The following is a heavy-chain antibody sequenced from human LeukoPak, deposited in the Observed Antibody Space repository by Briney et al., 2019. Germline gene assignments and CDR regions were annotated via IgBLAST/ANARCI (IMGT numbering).Heavy chain of an antibody. Sequence: GGSLRLSCAAAGFTFSSYGMHWVRQAPGKGLEWVAVISYDGSNKYYADSGKGRFTISRDNSKNTLYLQMNSLRAEDTAVYYRAKFGSGSYDYWGQGTLVTVSS. V-gene: IGHV3-30*18. CDR2: ISYDGSNK. CDR3: AKFGSGSYDY. CDR1: GFTFSSYG. J-gene: IGHJ4*02. D-gene: IGHD3-10*01.